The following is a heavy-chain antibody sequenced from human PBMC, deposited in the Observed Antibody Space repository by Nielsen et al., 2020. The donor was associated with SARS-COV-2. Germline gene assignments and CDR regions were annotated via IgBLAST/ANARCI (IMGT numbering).Heavy chain of an antibody. J-gene: IGHJ4*02. D-gene: IGHD3-10*01. CDR1: GGSFSGYY. CDR3: ARGRLRGYYYGSGSYYNFDY. CDR2: INHSGST. V-gene: IGHV4-34*01. Sequence: SETLSLTCAVYGGSFSGYYWSWIRQPPGKGLEWIGEINHSGSTNYNPSLKSRVTISVDTSKNQFSLKLSSVTAADTAVYYCARGRLRGYYYGSGSYYNFDYWGQGTLVTVSS.